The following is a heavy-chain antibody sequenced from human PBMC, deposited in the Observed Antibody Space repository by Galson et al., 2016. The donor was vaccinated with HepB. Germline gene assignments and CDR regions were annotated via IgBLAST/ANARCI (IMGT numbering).Heavy chain of an antibody. D-gene: IGHD2-2*01. CDR2: INPNSGDT. V-gene: IGHV1-2*02. CDR1: GYTFTDYY. Sequence: SVKVSCKASGYTFTDYYIYWVRQAPGQGLEWMGWINPNSGDTKSAQKFQGRVTMTRDTSISTAYMELTRLRSDDTAVYFCAVIDTVVTAAGTGRDDSWGRGTLVTVSS. CDR3: AVIDTVVTAAGTGRDDS. J-gene: IGHJ4*02.